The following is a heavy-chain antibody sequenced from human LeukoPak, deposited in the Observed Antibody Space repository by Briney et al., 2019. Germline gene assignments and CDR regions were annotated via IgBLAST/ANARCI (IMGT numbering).Heavy chain of an antibody. CDR3: ASSVVVPAANFEY. CDR1: GFTFSTYA. V-gene: IGHV3-23*01. CDR2: IGGGGDSP. J-gene: IGHJ4*02. Sequence: PGGSLRLSCTASGFTFSTYAMNWVRQAPGKGLEWISAIGGGGDSPYYADSVKGWFTISRDNSRNTLYLQMNSLRVEDTAVFYCASSVVVPAANFEYWGQGTLVTVSS. D-gene: IGHD2-2*01.